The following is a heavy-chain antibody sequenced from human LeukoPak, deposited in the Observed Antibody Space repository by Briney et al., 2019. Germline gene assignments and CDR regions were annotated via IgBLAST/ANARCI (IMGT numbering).Heavy chain of an antibody. D-gene: IGHD5-24*01. V-gene: IGHV5-51*01. CDR2: IYPGDSDT. CDR3: ARGIVEMAPDDAFDI. J-gene: IGHJ3*02. Sequence: GESLKISCKGSGYSFTSYWIGWVRQMPGEGLEWMGIIYPGDSDTRYSPSFQGQVTISADKSISTAYLQWSSLKASDTAMYYCARGIVEMAPDDAFDIWGQGTMVTVSS. CDR1: GYSFTSYW.